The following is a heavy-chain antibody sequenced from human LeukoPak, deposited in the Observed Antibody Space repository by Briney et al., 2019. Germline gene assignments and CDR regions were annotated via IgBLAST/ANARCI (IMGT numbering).Heavy chain of an antibody. CDR2: INPSGGST. V-gene: IGHV1-46*01. Sequence: GASVKVSCKASGYTFTSYGISWVRQAPGQGLEWMGIINPSGGSTSYAQKFQGRVTMTRDTSTSTVYMELSSLRSEDTAVYYCASSTVTMYYFDYWGQGTLVTVSS. J-gene: IGHJ4*02. CDR3: ASSTVTMYYFDY. CDR1: GYTFTSYG. D-gene: IGHD4-17*01.